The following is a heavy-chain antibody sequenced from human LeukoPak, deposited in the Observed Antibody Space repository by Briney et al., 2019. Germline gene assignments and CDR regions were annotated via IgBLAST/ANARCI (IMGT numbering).Heavy chain of an antibody. J-gene: IGHJ3*02. CDR1: GFTFSNNA. Sequence: GGSLRLSCAASGFTFSNNALSWVRQAPGKGLEWVSVISGSGGSTYYADSVKGRFTISRDNSKNTLYLQMDSLRAGDTAVYYCARGRRRVIDAFDIWGQGTMVTVSS. CDR2: ISGSGGST. CDR3: ARGRRRVIDAFDI. V-gene: IGHV3-23*01. D-gene: IGHD2-21*01.